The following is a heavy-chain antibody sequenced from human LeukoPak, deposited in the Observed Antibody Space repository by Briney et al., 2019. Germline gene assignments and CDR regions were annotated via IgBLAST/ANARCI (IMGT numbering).Heavy chain of an antibody. J-gene: IGHJ4*02. D-gene: IGHD5-18*01. Sequence: SETLSLTCAVYGGSFSGHYWSWIRQPPGKGLEWIGEINHSGSTNYNPSLKSRVTISVDTSKNQFSLKLSSVTAADTAVYYCARLSRRGYSYGYGRWGQGTLVTVSS. CDR3: ARLSRRGYSYGYGR. CDR2: INHSGST. V-gene: IGHV4-34*01. CDR1: GGSFSGHY.